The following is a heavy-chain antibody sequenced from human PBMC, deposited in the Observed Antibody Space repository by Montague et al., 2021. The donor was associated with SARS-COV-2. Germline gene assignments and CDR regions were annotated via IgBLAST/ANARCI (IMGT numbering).Heavy chain of an antibody. CDR1: GFTFSSYA. J-gene: IGHJ4*02. D-gene: IGHD3-10*01. Sequence: SLRLSCAASGFTFSSYAMSWVRQAPGKGLEWVSAISGSGGSTYYADSVKGRFTISRDNSKNTLYLQMNSLRAEDTAVYDCAKDFFMVQGLFDYWGQGTLVTVSS. CDR3: AKDFFMVQGLFDY. CDR2: ISGSGGST. V-gene: IGHV3-23*01.